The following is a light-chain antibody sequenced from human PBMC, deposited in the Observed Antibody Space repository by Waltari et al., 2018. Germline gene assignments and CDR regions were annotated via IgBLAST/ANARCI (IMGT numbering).Light chain of an antibody. CDR2: GAS. Sequence: ELVFTQSPGPLSLPPGERATAACRASQSVRRALAWYQQKPGQAPRLLIYGASTRATGIPDRFSGSGSGTDFSLTISRLEPDDFAVYYCQHYLRLPVTFGQGTTVEI. CDR3: QHYLRLPVT. V-gene: IGKV3-20*01. CDR1: QSVRRA. J-gene: IGKJ1*01.